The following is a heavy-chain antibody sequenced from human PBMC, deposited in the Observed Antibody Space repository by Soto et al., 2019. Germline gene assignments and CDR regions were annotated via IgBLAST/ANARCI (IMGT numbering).Heavy chain of an antibody. Sequence: GASVKVSCKASGYTFTGYYMHWVRQAPGQGLEWMGWINPNSGGTNYAQKFQGWVTMTRDTSISTAYMELSRLRSDDTAVYYCARGTSGWYARHLDYWGQGTLVTVSS. V-gene: IGHV1-2*04. J-gene: IGHJ4*02. D-gene: IGHD6-19*01. CDR2: INPNSGGT. CDR1: GYTFTGYY. CDR3: ARGTSGWYARHLDY.